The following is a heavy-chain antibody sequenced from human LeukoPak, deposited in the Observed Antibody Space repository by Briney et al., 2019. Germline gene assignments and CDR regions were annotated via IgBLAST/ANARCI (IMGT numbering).Heavy chain of an antibody. D-gene: IGHD3-22*01. CDR3: TRDRPYDSSGYAIDY. V-gene: IGHV3-49*04. Sequence: PGRSLRLSCTASGFTFGDYAMSWVRQAPGKGLEWVGFIRSKAYGGTTEYAASVKGRFTISRDDSKSIAYLQMNSLKTEDTAVYYCTRDRPYDSSGYAIDYWGQGTLVTVSS. CDR2: IRSKAYGGTT. CDR1: GFTFGDYA. J-gene: IGHJ4*02.